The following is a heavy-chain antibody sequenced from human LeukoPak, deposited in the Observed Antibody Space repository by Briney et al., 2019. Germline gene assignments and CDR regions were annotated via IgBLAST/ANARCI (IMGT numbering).Heavy chain of an antibody. Sequence: GASVKVSCKASVGTFSSYAISWVRQAPGQGLEWMGGIIPIFGTANYAQKFQGRVTITADESTSTAYMELSSLRSEDTAVYYCARAQHHLGYCSSTSCYRGYYYYYMDVWGKGTTVTVSS. CDR3: ARAQHHLGYCSSTSCYRGYYYYYMDV. J-gene: IGHJ6*03. CDR2: IIPIFGTA. CDR1: VGTFSSYA. V-gene: IGHV1-69*13. D-gene: IGHD2-2*02.